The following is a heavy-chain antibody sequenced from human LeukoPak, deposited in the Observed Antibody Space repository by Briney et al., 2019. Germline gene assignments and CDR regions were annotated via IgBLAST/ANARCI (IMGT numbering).Heavy chain of an antibody. CDR2: ISYDGSNK. CDR1: GFTFSSYG. Sequence: PGGSLGLSCAASGFTFSSYGMHWVRQAPGKGLEWVAVISYDGSNKYYADSVKGRFTISRDNSKNTLYLQMNSLRAEDTAVYYCAKDRAGGFGMDVWGQGTTVTVSS. CDR3: AKDRAGGFGMDV. D-gene: IGHD3-16*01. V-gene: IGHV3-30*18. J-gene: IGHJ6*02.